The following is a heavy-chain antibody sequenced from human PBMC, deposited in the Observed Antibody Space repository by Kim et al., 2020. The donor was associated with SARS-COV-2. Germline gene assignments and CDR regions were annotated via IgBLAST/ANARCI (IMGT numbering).Heavy chain of an antibody. V-gene: IGHV3-7*03. CDR1: GFIFRSYW. J-gene: IGHJ4*02. CDR3: ARDPRFDC. Sequence: GGSLRLSCGASGFIFRSYWMSWVRQAPGKGLEWVANIKQDGSEKYYVDSVKGRFTISRDNAKNSLYLQMNSLRADDTAVYYCARDPRFDCWGQGTLVTVSS. CDR2: IKQDGSEK.